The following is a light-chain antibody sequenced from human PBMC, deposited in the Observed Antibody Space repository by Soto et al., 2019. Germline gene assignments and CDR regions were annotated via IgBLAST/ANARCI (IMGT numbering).Light chain of an antibody. J-gene: IGKJ4*01. CDR1: QSVSNS. Sequence: EIVMTQSPATLSVSPGERATLSCRASQSVSNSLAWYQQKSGEAPRLLIYDASTRATGIPVRFSGSGSGAEFTLTISSLQSEDFAVYYCQQYNNWPLTFVGGTKVEIK. CDR3: QQYNNWPLT. CDR2: DAS. V-gene: IGKV3-15*01.